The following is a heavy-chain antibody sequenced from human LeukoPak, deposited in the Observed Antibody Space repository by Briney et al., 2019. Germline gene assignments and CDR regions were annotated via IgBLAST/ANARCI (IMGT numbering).Heavy chain of an antibody. D-gene: IGHD2-15*01. CDR2: MRLDGSEE. J-gene: IGHJ5*02. CDR3: ARWARYCSSGSCYSWFDP. CDR1: GFTFRSYW. V-gene: IGHV3-7*01. Sequence: GGSLRLSCAASGFTFRSYWMSWVRQAPGKGLEWVANMRLDGSEEYYVDSVKGRFTISSDNAKNSLYLQMNSLRVDDTAVYYCARWARYCSSGSCYSWFDPWGQGTLVTVSS.